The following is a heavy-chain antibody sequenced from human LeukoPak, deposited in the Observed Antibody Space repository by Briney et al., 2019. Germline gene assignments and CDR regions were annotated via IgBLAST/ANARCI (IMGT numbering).Heavy chain of an antibody. Sequence: GGSLRLSCAASGFTFSSYAMIWVRQAPGKGLEWVSAISGSGGSTYYADSVKGRFTISRDNSKNTLYLQMNSLRAEDTAVYYCAKDNPYYVWGSYRPTLGYWGQGTLVTVSS. CDR3: AKDNPYYVWGSYRPTLGY. CDR1: GFTFSSYA. D-gene: IGHD3-16*02. CDR2: ISGSGGST. V-gene: IGHV3-23*01. J-gene: IGHJ4*02.